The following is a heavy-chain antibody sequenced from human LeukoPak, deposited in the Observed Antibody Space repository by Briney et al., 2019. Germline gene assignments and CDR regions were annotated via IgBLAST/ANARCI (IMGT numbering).Heavy chain of an antibody. CDR3: ARGDTYGSGSYWY. J-gene: IGHJ4*02. Sequence: GGSLRLSCAASGFTFSSYSMNWVRQAPGKGLEWVSSISSSSSYIYYADSVKGRFTISRDNAKNSLYLQMNGLRAEDTAVYYCARGDTYGSGSYWYWGQGTLVTVSS. CDR2: ISSSSSYI. V-gene: IGHV3-21*01. D-gene: IGHD3-10*01. CDR1: GFTFSSYS.